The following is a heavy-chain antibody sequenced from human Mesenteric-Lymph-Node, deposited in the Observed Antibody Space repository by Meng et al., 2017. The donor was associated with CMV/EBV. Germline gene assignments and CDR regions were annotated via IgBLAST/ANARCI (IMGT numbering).Heavy chain of an antibody. J-gene: IGHJ4*02. CDR1: GYTFTNYG. CDR3: ARDQPYYDNSGYYYLDY. Sequence: ASVKVSCKASGYTFTNYGVSWVRQAPGQGLEWMGWISAYNGNRNYAQRLQGRVTMTMDTSASTAYMELRSLTSDDTAVYYCARDQPYYDNSGYYYLDYWGQGTLVTVSS. CDR2: ISAYNGNR. D-gene: IGHD3-22*01. V-gene: IGHV1-18*01.